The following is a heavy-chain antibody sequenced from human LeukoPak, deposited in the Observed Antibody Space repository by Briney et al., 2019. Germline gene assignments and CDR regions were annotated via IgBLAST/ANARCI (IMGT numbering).Heavy chain of an antibody. V-gene: IGHV3-30*02. CDR2: IRCDGSLK. CDR1: GFNLSDYG. Sequence: PGGSLRLSCAASGFNLSDYGMHWVRQAPGEGLEWVAFIRCDGSLKYYADSVKGRFTISRDSSKNTLYLQMNILRPEDTAVYYCARGRDGGSSVYYYGMDVWGQGTTVTVSS. D-gene: IGHD2-2*01. J-gene: IGHJ6*02. CDR3: ARGRDGGSSVYYYGMDV.